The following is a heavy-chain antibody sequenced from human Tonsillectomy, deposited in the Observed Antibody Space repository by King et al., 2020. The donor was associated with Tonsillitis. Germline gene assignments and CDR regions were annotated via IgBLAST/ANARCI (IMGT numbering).Heavy chain of an antibody. CDR2: ISYSGSNT. CDR1: GFTFSSYG. V-gene: IGHV3-30*18. D-gene: IGHD3-9*01. J-gene: IGHJ4*02. CDR3: AKVGLQYFDWPHLDS. Sequence: VQLVESGGGVVQPGRSLRLSCAASGFTFSSYGMYWVRRAPGKGLEWVAAISYSGSNTNYVDSVKGRFTISRDNSKNTLYLQMNSLRVEDTAVYYCAKVGLQYFDWPHLDSWGQGTLVTVSS.